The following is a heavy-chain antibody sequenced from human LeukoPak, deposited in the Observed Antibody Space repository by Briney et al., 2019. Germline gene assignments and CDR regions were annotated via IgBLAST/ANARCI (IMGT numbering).Heavy chain of an antibody. CDR3: AREVDELYYYDSGGYYFDY. CDR2: IIPILGIA. Sequence: SVKVSCKASGGTFSSYTISWVRQAPGQGLEWMGRIIPILGIANYAQKFQGRVTITADKSTSTAYMELSSLRSEDTAVYYCAREVDELYYYDSGGYYFDYWGQGTLVTVSS. J-gene: IGHJ4*02. CDR1: GGTFSSYT. D-gene: IGHD3-22*01. V-gene: IGHV1-69*04.